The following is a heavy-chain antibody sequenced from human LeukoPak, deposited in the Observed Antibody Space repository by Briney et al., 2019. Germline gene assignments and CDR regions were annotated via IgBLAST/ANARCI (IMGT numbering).Heavy chain of an antibody. CDR2: ISAYNGNT. D-gene: IGHD6-19*01. CDR1: GYTFTSYG. CDR3: ARDLRITVSVAEKMNPGY. J-gene: IGHJ4*02. Sequence: ASVKVSCKASGYTFTSYGISWVRQAPGHGLEWMGWISAYNGNTNYAQKLQGRVTMTTDTSTITAYMELRSLRSDDTAVYYCARDLRITVSVAEKMNPGYWGQGTLVTVSS. V-gene: IGHV1-18*01.